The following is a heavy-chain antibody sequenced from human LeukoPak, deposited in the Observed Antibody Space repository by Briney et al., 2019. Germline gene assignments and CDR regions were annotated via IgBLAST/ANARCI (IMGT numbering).Heavy chain of an antibody. D-gene: IGHD4-17*01. CDR2: IIPIFGTA. J-gene: IGHJ4*02. CDR1: GGTFSSYA. V-gene: IGHV1-69*13. CDR3: ARGYDYGDYVGDFDY. Sequence: GASVKVSCKASGGTFSSYAISWVRQAPGQGLEWMGGIIPIFGTANYAQKFQGRVTITADESTSTAYMDLRGLRSDDTAVYYCARGYDYGDYVGDFDYWGQGTLVTVSS.